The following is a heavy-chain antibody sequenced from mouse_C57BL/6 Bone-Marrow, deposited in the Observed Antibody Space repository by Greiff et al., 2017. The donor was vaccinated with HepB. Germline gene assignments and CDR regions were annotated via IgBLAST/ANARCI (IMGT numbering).Heavy chain of an antibody. D-gene: IGHD1-1*01. CDR2: IYPRSGNT. CDR3: ARWGYGSGYAMDY. V-gene: IGHV1-81*01. CDR1: GYTFTSYG. J-gene: IGHJ4*01. Sequence: VNVVESGAELARPGASVKLSCKASGYTFTSYGISWVKQRTGQGLEWIGEIYPRSGNTYYNEKFKGKATLTADKSSSTAYMELRSLTSEDSAVYFCARWGYGSGYAMDYWGQGTSVTVSS.